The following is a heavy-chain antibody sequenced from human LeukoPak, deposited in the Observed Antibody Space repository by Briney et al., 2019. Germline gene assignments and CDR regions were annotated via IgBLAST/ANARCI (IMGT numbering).Heavy chain of an antibody. CDR3: VCGYSFGPSGIDV. J-gene: IGHJ6*02. CDR2: ISDSGGST. CDR1: GFPFSSYA. Sequence: GGSLRLSCSASGFPFSSYAMHWVRQAPGKGLEYVSAISDSGGSTYYADSVKGRFTISRDNSKNTLYLQMSSLRAEDTAVYFCVCGYSFGPSGIDVFGQGTTGTVSS. D-gene: IGHD2-15*01. V-gene: IGHV3-64D*09.